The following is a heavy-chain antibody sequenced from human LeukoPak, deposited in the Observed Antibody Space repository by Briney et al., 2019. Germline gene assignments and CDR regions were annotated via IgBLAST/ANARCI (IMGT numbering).Heavy chain of an antibody. Sequence: PSETLSLTCAAYGGSFSGYYWSWIRQPPGKGLEWIGEINHSGSTNYNPSLKSRVTISVDTSKNQFSLKLSSVTAADTAVYYCARVRLGKDIVVVPAARPRAFDIWGQGTMVTVSS. D-gene: IGHD2-2*01. V-gene: IGHV4-34*01. CDR1: GGSFSGYY. CDR2: INHSGST. J-gene: IGHJ3*02. CDR3: ARVRLGKDIVVVPAARPRAFDI.